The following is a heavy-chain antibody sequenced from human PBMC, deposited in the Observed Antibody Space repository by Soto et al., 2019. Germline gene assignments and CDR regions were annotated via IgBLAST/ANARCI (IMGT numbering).Heavy chain of an antibody. J-gene: IGHJ6*02. Sequence: QVQLVQSGAEVKKPGSSVKVSCKASGGTFSSYAISWVRQAPGQGLEWMGGIIPIFGTANYAQKFQGRVTITADESTSTADMELSSLRSEDTAVYYCARSLDNSSGWHKFKYYYSYGMDAWGQGPTVIVSS. CDR3: ARSLDNSSGWHKFKYYYSYGMDA. D-gene: IGHD6-19*01. V-gene: IGHV1-69*01. CDR1: GGTFSSYA. CDR2: IIPIFGTA.